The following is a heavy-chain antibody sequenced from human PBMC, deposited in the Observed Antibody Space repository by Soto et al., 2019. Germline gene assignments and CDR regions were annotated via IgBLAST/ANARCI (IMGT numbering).Heavy chain of an antibody. V-gene: IGHV3-48*02. CDR1: GFTFSSYS. CDR2: ISSSSSTI. CDR3: ARDGSGFCSSTSCYDDDPFDI. Sequence: GGSLRLSCAASGFTFSSYSMNWVRQAPGKGLEWVSYISSSSSTIYYADSVKGRFTISRDNAKNSLYLQMNSLRDEDTAVYCCARDGSGFCSSTSCYDDDPFDIWGQGTLVTVSS. D-gene: IGHD2-2*01. J-gene: IGHJ3*02.